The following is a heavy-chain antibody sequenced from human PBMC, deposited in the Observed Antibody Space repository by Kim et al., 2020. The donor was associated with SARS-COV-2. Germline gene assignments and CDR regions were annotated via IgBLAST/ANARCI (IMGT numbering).Heavy chain of an antibody. Sequence: SETLSLTCTVSGGSISSYYWSWIRQPPGKGLEWIGYIYYIGSTNYNPSLKSRVTISVDTSKNQFSLKLSSLTAADTAVYYCPRSVVVVAATYGMDVWGKGTTVTVSS. CDR1: GGSISSYY. V-gene: IGHV4-59*08. J-gene: IGHJ6*04. CDR2: IYYIGST. D-gene: IGHD2-15*01. CDR3: PRSVVVVAATYGMDV.